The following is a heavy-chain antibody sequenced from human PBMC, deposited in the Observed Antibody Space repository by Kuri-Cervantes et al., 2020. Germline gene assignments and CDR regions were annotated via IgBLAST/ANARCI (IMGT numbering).Heavy chain of an antibody. CDR3: ATTSGRRSYNWFDP. V-gene: IGHV1-18*01. CDR2: ISAYNGNT. J-gene: IGHJ5*02. CDR1: GYTFTSYG. Sequence: ASVKVSCKASGYTFTSYGISWVRQAPGQGLEWMGWISAYNGNTNYAQKLQGRVTMTRNTSISTAYMELSSLRSEDTAVYYCATTSGRRSYNWFDPWGQGTLVTVSS. D-gene: IGHD3-10*01.